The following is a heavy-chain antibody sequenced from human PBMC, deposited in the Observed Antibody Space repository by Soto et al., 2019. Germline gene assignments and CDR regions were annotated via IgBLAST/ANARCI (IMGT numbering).Heavy chain of an antibody. D-gene: IGHD3-3*01. CDR2: ISGSGGST. Sequence: PGGSLRLSCAASGLTFSSYAMSWVRQAPGKGLEWVSAISGSGGSTYYADSVKGRFTISRDNSKNTLYLQMNSLRAEDTAVYYCAKVKTTTIFGVEGLGHGMDVWGQGTTVTVSS. CDR3: AKVKTTTIFGVEGLGHGMDV. V-gene: IGHV3-23*01. CDR1: GLTFSSYA. J-gene: IGHJ6*02.